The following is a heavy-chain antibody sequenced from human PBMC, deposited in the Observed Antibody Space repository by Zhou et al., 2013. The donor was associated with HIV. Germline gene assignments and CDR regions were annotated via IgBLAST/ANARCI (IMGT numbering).Heavy chain of an antibody. V-gene: IGHV1-18*01. CDR2: ISAYNGNT. CDR3: ARDRTTVTSLSYSYFDL. D-gene: IGHD4-17*01. Sequence: QVQLVQSGAEVKKPGASVKVSCKASGYTFTTYGITWVRQAPGQGLEWMGWISAYNGNTNYAQKLQGRVTMTTDTSTSTAYMELRSLRSDDTAVYYCARDRTTVTSLSYSYFDLWAVAPWSLSPQ. J-gene: IGHJ2*01. CDR1: GYTFTTYG.